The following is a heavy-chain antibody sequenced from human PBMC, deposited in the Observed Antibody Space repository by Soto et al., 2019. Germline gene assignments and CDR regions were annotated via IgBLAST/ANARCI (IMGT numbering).Heavy chain of an antibody. CDR3: ARRSYYDFWSGYYKDYYYGMDV. J-gene: IGHJ6*02. V-gene: IGHV4-39*01. Sequence: SETLSLTCTVSGGSISSSSYYWGWIRQPPGKGLEWIGSIYYSGSTYYNPSLKGRVTISVDTSKNQFSLKLSSVTAADTAVYYCARRSYYDFWSGYYKDYYYGMDVWGQGTTVTVSS. CDR1: GGSISSSSYY. D-gene: IGHD3-3*01. CDR2: IYYSGST.